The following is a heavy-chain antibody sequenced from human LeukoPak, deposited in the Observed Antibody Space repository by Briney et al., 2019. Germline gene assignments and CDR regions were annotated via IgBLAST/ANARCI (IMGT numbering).Heavy chain of an antibody. J-gene: IGHJ4*02. V-gene: IGHV1-24*01. Sequence: ASVKVSCKVSGYTLTELSMHWVRQAPGKGLEWMGGFDPEDGETFYAQKFQGRVTLTRDMSTSTDYLELSSLRSEDTAVYYCARASVAVAANLDYWGQGTLVTVSS. D-gene: IGHD6-19*01. CDR3: ARASVAVAANLDY. CDR2: FDPEDGET. CDR1: GYTLTELS.